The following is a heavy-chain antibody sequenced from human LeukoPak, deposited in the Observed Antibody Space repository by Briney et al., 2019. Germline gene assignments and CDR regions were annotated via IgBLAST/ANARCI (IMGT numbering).Heavy chain of an antibody. Sequence: SETLSLTCAVSGGSISSSNWWSWVRQPPGKGLEWIGEIYHSGSTNYNPSLKSRVTISVDKSKNQFSLKLSSVTAADTAVYYCASARTIAAGDAFDIWGQGTMVTVSS. D-gene: IGHD6-25*01. CDR2: IYHSGST. J-gene: IGHJ3*02. CDR1: GGSISSSNW. CDR3: ASARTIAAGDAFDI. V-gene: IGHV4-4*02.